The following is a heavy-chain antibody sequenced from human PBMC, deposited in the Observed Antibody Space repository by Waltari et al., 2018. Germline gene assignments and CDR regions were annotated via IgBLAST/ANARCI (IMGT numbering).Heavy chain of an antibody. D-gene: IGHD3-10*01. CDR3: ARQPLWFGDVWFDP. CDR2: INHSGST. Sequence: QVQLQQWGAGLLKPSETLSLTCAVYGGSFSGYYWSWIRQPPGKGLEWIGEINHSGSTNYNPSLKSRVTISVDTSKNQFSLKLSSVTAADTAVYYCARQPLWFGDVWFDPWGQGTLVTVSS. V-gene: IGHV4-34*01. CDR1: GGSFSGYY. J-gene: IGHJ5*02.